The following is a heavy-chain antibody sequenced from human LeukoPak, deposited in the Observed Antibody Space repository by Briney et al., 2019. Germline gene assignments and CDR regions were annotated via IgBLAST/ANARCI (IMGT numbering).Heavy chain of an antibody. J-gene: IGHJ4*02. Sequence: GGSLRLSCAASGFTFSSYAMSWVRQAPGKGLEWVSAISGSGGSTYYADSVKGRFTISRDNSKNTLYLQMNSLRAEETAVYYCAKDHRACSSTSCYLPVDYWGQGTLVTVSS. CDR2: ISGSGGST. CDR3: AKDHRACSSTSCYLPVDY. CDR1: GFTFSSYA. V-gene: IGHV3-23*01. D-gene: IGHD2-2*01.